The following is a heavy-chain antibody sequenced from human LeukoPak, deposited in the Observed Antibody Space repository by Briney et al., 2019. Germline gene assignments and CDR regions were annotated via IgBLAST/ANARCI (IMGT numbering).Heavy chain of an antibody. V-gene: IGHV1-18*01. D-gene: IGHD3-22*01. CDR1: GYTFTNYG. J-gene: IGHJ5*02. CDR3: ASEPLIVVVKEIGWFDP. CDR2: ISAYNGDT. Sequence: ASVKVSCKASGYTFTNYGITWVRQAPGQGLEWMGWISAYNGDTNFAQKFQGRVTMTTDTSTSTAYMELRTLRSDDTAVYYCASEPLIVVVKEIGWFDPWGQGTLVTVSS.